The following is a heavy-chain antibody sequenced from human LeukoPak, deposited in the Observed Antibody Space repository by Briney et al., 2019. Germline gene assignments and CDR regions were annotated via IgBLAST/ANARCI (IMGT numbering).Heavy chain of an antibody. J-gene: IGHJ4*02. D-gene: IGHD3-22*01. CDR2: IYYSGST. Sequence: SETLSLTCTVSGGSISSSSYYWGWIRQPPGKGLEWIGSIYYSGSTYYNPSLKSRVTISVDTSKNQFSLKLSSVTAADTAVYYCARISGYYLDYWGQGTLVTVSS. V-gene: IGHV4-39*01. CDR3: ARISGYYLDY. CDR1: GGSISSSSYY.